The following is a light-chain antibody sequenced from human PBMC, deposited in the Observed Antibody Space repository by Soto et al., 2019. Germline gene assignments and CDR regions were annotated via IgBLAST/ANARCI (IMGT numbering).Light chain of an antibody. J-gene: IGKJ1*01. Sequence: DVVMTQTPLSLSVIPGQPASISCKSSQSLLHTNGKTYMYWYLQKPGQPPQLLIYELSNRFSGVADRISGGGSGTEFSLEISRVEADDVSVYYCMQRREVPWTFGQGTKVEIK. CDR3: MQRREVPWT. CDR1: QSLLHTNGKTY. CDR2: ELS. V-gene: IGKV2D-29*01.